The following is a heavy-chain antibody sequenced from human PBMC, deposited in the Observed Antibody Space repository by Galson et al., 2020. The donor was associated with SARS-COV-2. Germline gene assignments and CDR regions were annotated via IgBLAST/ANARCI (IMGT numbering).Heavy chain of an antibody. D-gene: IGHD1-1*01. CDR3: AAATGETDSRGFLDV. CDR2: IYHGDSAG. V-gene: IGHV5-51*01. Sequence: GESLKISCEASGYTSLRHWIAWVRQMPGKGLEWMGVIYHGDSAGRYSPYFEGRVTISVDRSISTAYLQWTALKASDTAMYYCAAATGETDSRGFLDVWGQGTLVTVSA. CDR1: GYTSLRHW. J-gene: IGHJ4*02.